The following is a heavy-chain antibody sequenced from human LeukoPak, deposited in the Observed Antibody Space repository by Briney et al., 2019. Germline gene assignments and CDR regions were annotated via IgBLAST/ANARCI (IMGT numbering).Heavy chain of an antibody. V-gene: IGHV1-18*01. D-gene: IGHD4-17*01. CDR2: ISAYNGNT. Sequence: ASVKVSCKASGYTFTSYGTSWVRQAPGQGLEWMGWISAYNGNTNYAQKLQGRVTMTTDTSTSTAYMELRSLRSDDTAVYYCARDHRVTTSQAFDIWGQGTMVTVSS. CDR3: ARDHRVTTSQAFDI. CDR1: GYTFTSYG. J-gene: IGHJ3*02.